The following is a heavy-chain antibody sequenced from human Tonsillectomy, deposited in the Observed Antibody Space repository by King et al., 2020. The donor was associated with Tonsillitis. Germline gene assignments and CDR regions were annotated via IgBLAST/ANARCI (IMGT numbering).Heavy chain of an antibody. CDR1: GGSISGYY. Sequence: QLQESGPGLVKPSETLSLTCTVSGGSISGYYWTWIRQPPGKGLEWIGYIQYSGSTDYNPSLKRRVSISLDMSKNKFSLKLSSVSAADTAVYYCARDRDYFDLLPCYNWNGLDVWGQGTTSTAS. CDR3: ARDRDYFDLLPCYNWNGLDV. J-gene: IGHJ6*02. CDR2: IQYSGST. V-gene: IGHV4-59*01. D-gene: IGHD3-9*01.